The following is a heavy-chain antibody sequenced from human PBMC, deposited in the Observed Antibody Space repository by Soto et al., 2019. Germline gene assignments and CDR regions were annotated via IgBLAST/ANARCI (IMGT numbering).Heavy chain of an antibody. CDR1: GYTFTSYG. J-gene: IGHJ5*02. Sequence: GASVKVSCKASGYTFTSYGISWVRQAPGQGLEWMGWISAYSGNTNYAQKLQGRVTMTTDTSTSTAYMELRSLRSDDTAVYYCARDIVVVVAARYNWFDPWGQGTLVTVSS. CDR2: ISAYSGNT. V-gene: IGHV1-18*01. CDR3: ARDIVVVVAARYNWFDP. D-gene: IGHD2-15*01.